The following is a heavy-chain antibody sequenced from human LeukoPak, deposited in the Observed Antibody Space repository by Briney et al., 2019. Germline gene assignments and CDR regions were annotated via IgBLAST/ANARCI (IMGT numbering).Heavy chain of an antibody. V-gene: IGHV3-30*18. Sequence: GGSLRLSCTASGFNFSGHAMHWVCQTPGKGLEWVAVISYNGVNKNYGDSVTGRFTISRDNSRNTVYGQMDSLRSEDTAVYYCAKARTSWHGASIDYWGQGTLVTVSS. J-gene: IGHJ4*02. CDR2: ISYNGVNK. CDR1: GFNFSGHA. D-gene: IGHD1-14*01. CDR3: AKARTSWHGASIDY.